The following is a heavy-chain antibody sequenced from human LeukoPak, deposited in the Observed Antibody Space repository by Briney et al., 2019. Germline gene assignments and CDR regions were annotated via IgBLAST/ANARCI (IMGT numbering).Heavy chain of an antibody. CDR2: IIPILGIA. V-gene: IGHV1-69*04. D-gene: IGHD2-2*01. Sequence: EWMGRIIPILGIANYAQKFQGRVTIPADKSTSTAYMELSSLRSEDTAVYYCARECIVPAANNWFDPWGQGTLVTVSS. CDR3: ARECIVPAANNWFDP. J-gene: IGHJ5*02.